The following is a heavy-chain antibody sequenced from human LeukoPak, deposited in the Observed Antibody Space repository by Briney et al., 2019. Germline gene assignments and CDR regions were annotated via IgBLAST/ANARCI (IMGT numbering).Heavy chain of an antibody. CDR2: ISYDGSNK. J-gene: IGHJ4*02. CDR3: ARGIRIWSGGYYFDY. CDR1: GFTFSSYG. V-gene: IGHV3-30*03. D-gene: IGHD3-3*01. Sequence: GGSLRLSCAASGFTFSSYGMHWVRQAPGKGLEWVAVISYDGSNKYYADSVKGRFTISRDNSKNTLYLQMNSLRAEDTAVYYCARGIRIWSGGYYFDYWGQGTLVTVSS.